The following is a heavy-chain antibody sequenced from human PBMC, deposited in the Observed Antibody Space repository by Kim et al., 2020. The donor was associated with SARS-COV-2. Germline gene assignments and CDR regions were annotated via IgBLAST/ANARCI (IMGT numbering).Heavy chain of an antibody. CDR1: GFTFSSYR. D-gene: IGHD3-10*01. J-gene: IGHJ6*02. V-gene: IGHV3-33*06. CDR3: AKDDVWFGPPNPLYYYYGMDV. CDR2: IWYDGSNK. Sequence: GGSLRLSCAASGFTFSSYRMHWVRQAPGKGLEWVAVIWYDGSNKYYADSVKGRFTISRDNSKNTLYLQMNSLRAEDTAVYYCAKDDVWFGPPNPLYYYYGMDVWGQGTTVTVSS.